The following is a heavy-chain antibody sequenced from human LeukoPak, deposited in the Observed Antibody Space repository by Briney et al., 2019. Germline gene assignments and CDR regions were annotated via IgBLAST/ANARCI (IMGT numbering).Heavy chain of an antibody. J-gene: IGHJ5*02. V-gene: IGHV5-51*01. CDR3: ARRSDFRNWFDP. Sequence: KVSCKASGYTFTSHDINWVRQATGQGLEWMGNIYPGNSQTTYRPSFEGQVTISADRSISTAYLQWNSLKASDTAMYYCARRSDFRNWFDPWGLGTLVTVSA. CDR1: GYTFTSHD. CDR2: IYPGNSQT. D-gene: IGHD2-21*02.